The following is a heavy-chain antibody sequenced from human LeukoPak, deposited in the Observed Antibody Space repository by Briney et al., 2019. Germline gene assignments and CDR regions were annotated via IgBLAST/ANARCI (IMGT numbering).Heavy chain of an antibody. CDR1: GFTFSSYS. CDR2: ISSSSSTI. V-gene: IGHV3-48*01. J-gene: IGHJ4*02. Sequence: PGGSLRLSCAASGFTFSSYSMNWVRQAPGKGLEWVSYISSSSSTIYYADSVKGRFTISRDNAKNSLYLQMNSLRAEDTAVYYCARGSMVRGFDYWGQGTLVTVSS. CDR3: ARGSMVRGFDY. D-gene: IGHD3-10*01.